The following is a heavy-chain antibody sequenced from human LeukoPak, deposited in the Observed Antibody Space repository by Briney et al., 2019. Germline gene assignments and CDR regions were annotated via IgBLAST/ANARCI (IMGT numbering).Heavy chain of an antibody. J-gene: IGHJ4*02. Sequence: GGSLRLSCAASGFTFNSYSMNWVRQAPGKGLEWVSYISSSSSTIYHADSVKGRFTVSRDNAKNSLYLQMNSLRAQDTAVYYCAGGYGWTANYWGQGTLVTVSS. D-gene: IGHD3/OR15-3a*01. CDR1: GFTFNSYS. CDR3: AGGYGWTANY. V-gene: IGHV3-48*04. CDR2: ISSSSSTI.